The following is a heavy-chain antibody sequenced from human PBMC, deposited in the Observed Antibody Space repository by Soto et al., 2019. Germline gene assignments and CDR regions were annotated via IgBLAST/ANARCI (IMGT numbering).Heavy chain of an antibody. D-gene: IGHD2-15*01. CDR1: GFTFSSYS. CDR3: ARERDCSGGSCYELWPNFDY. CDR2: ISSSSSYI. Sequence: LRLSCAASGFTFSSYSMNWVRQAPGKGLEWVSSISSSSSYIYYADSVKGRFTISRDNAKNSLYLQMNSLRAEDTAVYYCARERDCSGGSCYELWPNFDYWGQGTLVTVSS. V-gene: IGHV3-21*01. J-gene: IGHJ4*02.